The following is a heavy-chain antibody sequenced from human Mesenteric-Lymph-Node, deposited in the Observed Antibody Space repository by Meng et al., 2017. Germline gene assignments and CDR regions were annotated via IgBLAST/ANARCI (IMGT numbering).Heavy chain of an antibody. J-gene: IGHJ4*02. Sequence: QVQLQGSGPGLVKPSQTLSLTCTVSGGSVSSGGYYWTWIRQHPGKGLEWFGHIYYSGSTFYNPSLKRRVIISIDTSKNQFSLNLRSVTAADTAVYCCARVSSGWDYFDYWGQGTLVTVSS. CDR1: GGSVSSGGYY. D-gene: IGHD6-19*01. V-gene: IGHV4-31*03. CDR3: ARVSSGWDYFDY. CDR2: IYYSGST.